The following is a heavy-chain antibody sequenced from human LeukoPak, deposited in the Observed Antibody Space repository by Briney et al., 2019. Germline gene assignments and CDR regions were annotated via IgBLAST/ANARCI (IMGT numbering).Heavy chain of an antibody. Sequence: GGSLRLSCAASGFTFSDYSMNWVRQAPGKGLEWISYIGIDSGNTNYADSVKGRFTISGDKAKNSLYLQMNSLTVEDTAVYYCARDYKYAFYNWGQGTPVT. CDR1: GFTFSDYS. D-gene: IGHD5-24*01. CDR3: ARDYKYAFYN. CDR2: IGIDSGNT. J-gene: IGHJ4*02. V-gene: IGHV3-48*01.